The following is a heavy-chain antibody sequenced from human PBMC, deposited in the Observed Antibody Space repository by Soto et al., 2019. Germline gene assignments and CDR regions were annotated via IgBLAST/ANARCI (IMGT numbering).Heavy chain of an antibody. CDR2: ISGSDGST. D-gene: IGHD3-10*01. J-gene: IGHJ4*02. V-gene: IGHV3-23*01. Sequence: EVQLLESGGGLVQPGGSLRLSCAASGFTLSNYGMNWVRQAPGKGLEWVTGISGSDGSTYYADSVKGRFTISRDSSKNTLNLQMNTPRAEDTAVYYCAKDNYNDWGQGTLVTVSS. CDR1: GFTLSNYG. CDR3: AKDNYND.